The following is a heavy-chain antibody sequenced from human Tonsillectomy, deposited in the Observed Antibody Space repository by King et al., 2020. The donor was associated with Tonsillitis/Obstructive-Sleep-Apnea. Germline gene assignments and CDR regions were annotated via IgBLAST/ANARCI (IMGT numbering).Heavy chain of an antibody. D-gene: IGHD2-2*03. CDR1: GGSFSGYY. J-gene: IGHJ4*02. Sequence: VQLQQWGAGLLKPSETLSLTCAVYGGSFSGYYWSWIRQPPGKGLEWIGEINHSGSTNYNPSLKSRVTISVDTSKNQVSLKLSSVTAADTAGFYCARGRVDIVVVPAAESASETYYFDYWGQGTLVTVSS. CDR2: INHSGST. V-gene: IGHV4-34*01. CDR3: ARGRVDIVVVPAAESASETYYFDY.